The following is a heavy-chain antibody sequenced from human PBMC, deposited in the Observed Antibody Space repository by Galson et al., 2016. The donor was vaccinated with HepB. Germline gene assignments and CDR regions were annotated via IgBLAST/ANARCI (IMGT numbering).Heavy chain of an antibody. D-gene: IGHD3-16*01. CDR3: ARDLGVHAGNY. CDR2: ISSSGDAV. V-gene: IGHV3-48*01. J-gene: IGHJ4*02. Sequence: SLRLSCAPSGFTFSSFSMHWVRQAPGKGLEWLSYISSSGDAVYYADSVRGRITISRDNAKNSLFLQMNSLRVEDTAVYYCARDLGVHAGNYWGQGTLVSVSS. CDR1: GFTFSSFS.